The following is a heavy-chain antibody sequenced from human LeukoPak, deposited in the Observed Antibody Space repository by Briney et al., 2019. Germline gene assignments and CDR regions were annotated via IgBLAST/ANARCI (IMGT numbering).Heavy chain of an antibody. Sequence: SETLSLTCTVSGGSISSYYWSWIRQPPGKGLEWIGYIYYSGSTNYNPSLKSRATISVDTSKNQFSLKLSSVTAADTAVYYCARAHPSSINYYDSSGYAFDIWGQGTMVTVSS. V-gene: IGHV4-59*01. J-gene: IGHJ3*02. D-gene: IGHD3-22*01. CDR2: IYYSGST. CDR3: ARAHPSSINYYDSSGYAFDI. CDR1: GGSISSYY.